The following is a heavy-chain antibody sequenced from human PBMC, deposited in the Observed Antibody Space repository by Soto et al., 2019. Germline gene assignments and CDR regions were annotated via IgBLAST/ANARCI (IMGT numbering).Heavy chain of an antibody. CDR2: ISAYNGDT. D-gene: IGHD2-2*01. CDR3: ASHCSGTSCYEAFDI. V-gene: IGHV1-18*01. J-gene: IGHJ3*02. CDR1: GYTFATYG. Sequence: EASVKVSCKASGYTFATYGIRWVRQAPGQGLEWMGWISAYNGDTNYAPNVQGRVTMTTDTSTNTAYMELRSLRSDDTAVYYCASHCSGTSCYEAFDIWGQGTLVTVSS.